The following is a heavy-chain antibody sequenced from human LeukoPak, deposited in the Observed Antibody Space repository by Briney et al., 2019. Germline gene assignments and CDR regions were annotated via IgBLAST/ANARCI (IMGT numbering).Heavy chain of an antibody. CDR1: GYTFTDYN. V-gene: IGHV1-2*02. CDR2: ITPKNAAT. CDR3: ASWPVGWYGEDS. D-gene: IGHD6-19*01. J-gene: IGHJ4*02. Sequence: ASVKVSCKTSGYTFTDYNIHWVRQAPGQGPEWMGWITPKNAATNYAQQLQGRITMTRVTSITTAYMELTNLISDDTAVYYCASWPVGWYGEDSWGQGTLVTVSS.